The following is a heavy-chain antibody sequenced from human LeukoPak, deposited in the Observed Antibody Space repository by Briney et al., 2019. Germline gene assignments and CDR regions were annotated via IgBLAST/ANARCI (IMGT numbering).Heavy chain of an antibody. Sequence: SETLSLTCTVSGGSISSYYWSWIRQPRGKGLEWIGYIYYSGSTNYNPSLKSRVTISVDTSKNQFSLKLSSVTAADTAVYYCATISGFIAMVMDWGQGTLVTVSS. D-gene: IGHD5-18*01. CDR3: ATISGFIAMVMD. CDR2: IYYSGST. V-gene: IGHV4-59*08. J-gene: IGHJ4*02. CDR1: GGSISSYY.